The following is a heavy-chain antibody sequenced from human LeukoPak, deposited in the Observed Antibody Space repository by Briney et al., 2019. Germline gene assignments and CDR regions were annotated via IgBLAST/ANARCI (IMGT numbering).Heavy chain of an antibody. CDR3: TTGIFTAGTPF. CDR1: GFSFSDAW. J-gene: IGHJ4*02. V-gene: IGHV3-15*01. Sequence: GGSLRLSCAAAGFSFSDAWMSWVRQAPGKGLEWVGRIKSTDDGGAIDYAAPVKGRFTISRDDSKHTVYLQMDRLKTEDTALYYCTTGIFTAGTPFWGQGTLVTVSS. D-gene: IGHD1-1*01. CDR2: IKSTDDGGAI.